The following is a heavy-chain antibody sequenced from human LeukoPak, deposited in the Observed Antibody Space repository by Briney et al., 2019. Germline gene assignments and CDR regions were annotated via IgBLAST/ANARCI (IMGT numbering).Heavy chain of an antibody. CDR3: ARLPLYYYGSGKARWFDP. V-gene: IGHV4-34*01. D-gene: IGHD3-10*01. Sequence: SETLSLTCAVYGGSFSGYYWSWIRQPPGKGLEWIGEINHSGSTNYNPSLKSRVTISVDTSKNQFSLKLSSVTAADTAVYYCARLPLYYYGSGKARWFDPWGQGTLVTVSS. J-gene: IGHJ5*02. CDR2: INHSGST. CDR1: GGSFSGYY.